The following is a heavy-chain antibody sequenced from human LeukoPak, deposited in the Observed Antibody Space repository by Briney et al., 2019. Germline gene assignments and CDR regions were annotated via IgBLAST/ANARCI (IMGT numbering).Heavy chain of an antibody. Sequence: GASVKVSRKASGFTFTSSAMQWVRQARGQRLEWIGWIVVGSGNTNYAQKFQERVTITRDMSTSTAYMELSSLRSEDTAVYYCAADSDTKIDAFDIWGQGTMVTVSS. CDR1: GFTFTSSA. CDR3: AADSDTKIDAFDI. J-gene: IGHJ3*02. CDR2: IVVGSGNT. V-gene: IGHV1-58*02.